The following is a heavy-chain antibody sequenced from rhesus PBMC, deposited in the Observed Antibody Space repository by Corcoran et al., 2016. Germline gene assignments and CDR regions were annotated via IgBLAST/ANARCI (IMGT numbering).Heavy chain of an antibody. CDR1: GGSISGYY. D-gene: IGHD3-34*01. CDR3: ARGTGVIMYYFDY. V-gene: IGHV4-165*01. Sequence: QVQLQESGPGVVKPSETLSLTCAVSGGSISGYYLWSWIRQPPGKGLEWIGYIGGSTGSTHYTPSLKNRVTISKDTSKNQFSLKLSSVTAADTAVYYCARGTGVIMYYFDYWGQGVLVTVSS. CDR2: IGGSTGST. J-gene: IGHJ4*01.